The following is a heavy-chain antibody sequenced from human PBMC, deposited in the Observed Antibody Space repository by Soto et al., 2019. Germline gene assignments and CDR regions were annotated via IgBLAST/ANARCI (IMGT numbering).Heavy chain of an antibody. V-gene: IGHV1-18*01. D-gene: IGHD6-19*01. CDR2: ISAYNGNT. Sequence: QVQLVQSGAEVKKPGASVKVSCKASGYTFTSYGISWVRQAPGQGLEWMGWISAYNGNTNYAQKLQGRVTMTTDTSTSTAYMELGSMSSDDTAVYYCARVRGYSSGWYGGVVDYWGQGTLVTVSS. CDR1: GYTFTSYG. CDR3: ARVRGYSSGWYGGVVDY. J-gene: IGHJ4*02.